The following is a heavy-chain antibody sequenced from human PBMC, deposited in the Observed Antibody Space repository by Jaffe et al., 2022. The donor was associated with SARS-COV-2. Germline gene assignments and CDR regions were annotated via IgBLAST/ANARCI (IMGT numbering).Heavy chain of an antibody. CDR1: GDSIGSSVYY. CDR2: IHYSGTT. V-gene: IGHV4-39*01. Sequence: QLQLQESGPGLVKPSETLSLTCTVSGDSIGSSVYYWAWIRQPPGKGLEWIGTIHYSGTTYYNPSLKSRVTISLDASKNQFYLKLSSVAAADTALYYCGGPQYYHMDVWGKGTTVTVSS. CDR3: GGPQYYHMDV. D-gene: IGHD3-16*01. J-gene: IGHJ6*03.